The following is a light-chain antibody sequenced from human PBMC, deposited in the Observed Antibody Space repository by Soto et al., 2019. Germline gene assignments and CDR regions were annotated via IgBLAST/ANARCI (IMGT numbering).Light chain of an antibody. V-gene: IGKV3-15*01. CDR1: QSVSSN. CDR3: LQYNNWPPGT. CDR2: GAS. Sequence: EIVMTQSPATLSVSPGERATLSCRASQSVSSNLAWYQQKPCQAPRLLIYGASTGATGIPARFSGSGSGTEFTLTISSLQSEDFAVYYCLQYNNWPPGTFGPGIKGEIK. J-gene: IGKJ1*01.